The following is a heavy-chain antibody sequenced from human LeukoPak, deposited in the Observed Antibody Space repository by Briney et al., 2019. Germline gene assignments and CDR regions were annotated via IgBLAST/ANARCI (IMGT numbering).Heavy chain of an antibody. CDR2: INSDGSST. Sequence: GGSLRLSCAASGFTFSKYWMHWVRQAPGKGLVWVSRINSDGSSTRYADSVKGRFTISRDNAKNTLYLQMNSLRAEDTAVYYCGRELDWLPTLDYWGQGTLVTVSS. J-gene: IGHJ4*02. D-gene: IGHD3-9*01. CDR1: GFTFSKYW. CDR3: GRELDWLPTLDY. V-gene: IGHV3-74*01.